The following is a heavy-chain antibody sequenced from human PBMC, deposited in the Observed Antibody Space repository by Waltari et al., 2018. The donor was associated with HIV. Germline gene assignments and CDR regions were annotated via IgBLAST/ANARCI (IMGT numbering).Heavy chain of an antibody. CDR2: IIPTFGTS. CDR3: SRMNEVAVAGTGFDAFDI. D-gene: IGHD6-19*01. CDR1: GGTFSSYA. Sequence: QVQLVQSGAEVKKPGSSVKVSCKASGGTFSSYAISWVRQAPGQGLEWLGGIIPTFGTSNTAQNFQGRVTITADESTSTAYMELSSLRSEDTAVYYCSRMNEVAVAGTGFDAFDIWGQGTKVTVSS. J-gene: IGHJ3*02. V-gene: IGHV1-69*01.